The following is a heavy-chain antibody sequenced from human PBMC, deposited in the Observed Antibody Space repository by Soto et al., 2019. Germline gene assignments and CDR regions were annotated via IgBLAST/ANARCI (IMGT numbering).Heavy chain of an antibody. J-gene: IGHJ6*02. CDR2: IFYTGSGST. V-gene: IGHV4-59*01. Sequence: PSETLSLTCTVSDSSISSYYWSWIRQPPGKGLEWIGYIFYTGSGSTNYNPSLKSRVTISVDTSMNQFSLKLRSVTAADTAVYYCARVRYELGVRYYFYGMDVWGQGTTVTVSS. D-gene: IGHD3-16*01. CDR1: DSSISSYY. CDR3: ARVRYELGVRYYFYGMDV.